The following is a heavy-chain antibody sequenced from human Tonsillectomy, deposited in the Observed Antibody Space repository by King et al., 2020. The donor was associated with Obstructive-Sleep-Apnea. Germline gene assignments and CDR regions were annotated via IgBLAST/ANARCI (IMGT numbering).Heavy chain of an antibody. CDR2: IKSDGSST. D-gene: IGHD5-18*01. V-gene: IGHV3-74*01. J-gene: IGHJ3*02. CDR3: ARELDTAMVWAFDI. Sequence: VQLVESGGGLVQPGGSLRLSCAASGFTFSSYWMHWVRQAPGKGLVWVSRIKSDGSSTSYADSVKGRFTISRDNAKNTLYLQMNRLRAEDTGVYYCARELDTAMVWAFDIWGQGTMVTVSS. CDR1: GFTFSSYW.